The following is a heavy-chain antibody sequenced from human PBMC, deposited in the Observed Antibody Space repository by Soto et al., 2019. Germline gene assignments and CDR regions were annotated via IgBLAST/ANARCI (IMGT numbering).Heavy chain of an antibody. CDR1: SGSIINYY. D-gene: IGHD3-3*01. J-gene: IGHJ5*02. CDR3: ARSIWSGYSSGFDP. CDR2: IYYSGST. Sequence: SETLSLTCTVSSGSIINYYWSWIRQPPWKGLEWIGYIYYSGSTNYNPSLKSRVTISVDTSKNQFSLKLSSVTAADTAVYYCARSIWSGYSSGFDPWGQGTLVTVSS. V-gene: IGHV4-59*01.